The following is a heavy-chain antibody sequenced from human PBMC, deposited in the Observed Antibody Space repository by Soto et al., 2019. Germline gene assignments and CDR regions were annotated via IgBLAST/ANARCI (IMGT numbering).Heavy chain of an antibody. V-gene: IGHV1-46*03. CDR1: GYTFTNYY. CDR3: ARGGDVVLVTAPLDY. D-gene: IGHD2-21*02. J-gene: IGHJ4*02. Sequence: QVQLVQSGAEVKKPGASVKVSCRTSGYTFTNYYMHWVRQAPGQGLEWMGIIKCSGGEPTYAQKFLARVAMPRDTSTGTVYMQLSSLRSEDTGVYYCARGGDVVLVTAPLDYWGQGTLVTVSP. CDR2: IKCSGGEP.